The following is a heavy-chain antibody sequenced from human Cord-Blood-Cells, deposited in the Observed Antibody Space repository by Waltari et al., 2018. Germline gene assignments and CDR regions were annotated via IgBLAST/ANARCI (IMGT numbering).Heavy chain of an antibody. J-gene: IGHJ4*02. D-gene: IGHD2-15*01. V-gene: IGHV1-69*01. Sequence: QVQLVQSGAEVKKPGSSVKVSCKASGGTLRSYAIRWVRQAPGQGLEWMGGIIPIFGTANYAQKFQGRVTITADESTSTAYMELSSLRSEDTAVYYCASGAFTSDWALLIDYWGQGTLVTVSS. CDR3: ASGAFTSDWALLIDY. CDR2: IIPIFGTA. CDR1: GGTLRSYA.